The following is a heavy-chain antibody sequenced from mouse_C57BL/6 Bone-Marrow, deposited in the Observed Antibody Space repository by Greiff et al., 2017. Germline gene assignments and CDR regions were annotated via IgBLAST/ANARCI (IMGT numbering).Heavy chain of an antibody. J-gene: IGHJ1*03. Sequence: QVQLQQPGTELVKPGASVKLSCKASGYTFTSYWMHWVKQRPGQGLEWIGNINPSNGGTNYNEKFKSKATLTVDKSSSAAYMQLSSLKSEDSAVYYCARKPRFSTSFSYWYFDVWGTGTTVTVSS. V-gene: IGHV1-53*01. CDR2: INPSNGGT. CDR3: ARKPRFSTSFSYWYFDV. D-gene: IGHD1-1*01. CDR1: GYTFTSYW.